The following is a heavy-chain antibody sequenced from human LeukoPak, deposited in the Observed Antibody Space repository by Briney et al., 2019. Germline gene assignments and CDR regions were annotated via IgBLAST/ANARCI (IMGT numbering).Heavy chain of an antibody. CDR1: GSTFTSYW. V-gene: IGHV5-51*01. D-gene: IGHD6-19*01. J-gene: IGHJ5*02. CDR2: IYPGDSDT. CDR3: ARRSIAVAGIDH. Sequence: GGSPQISCQGSGSTFTSYWIGWVRPEPGEGLEWMGIIYPGDSDTRYSPSFQGQVTISADKSISTAYLQWSSLKASDTAMYYCARRSIAVAGIDHWGRGTLVTVSS.